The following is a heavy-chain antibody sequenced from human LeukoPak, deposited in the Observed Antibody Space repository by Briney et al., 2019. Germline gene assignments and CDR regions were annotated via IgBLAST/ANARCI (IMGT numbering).Heavy chain of an antibody. V-gene: IGHV4-59*12. CDR2: VHYSGAT. CDR3: ARDPVTMVRGAKGVD. Sequence: TSETLSLTCTVSGDSISGYFWSWIRQTPGKGLEWIGYVHYSGATNYNPSLKSRVTMSVDTSKDQFSLKLSSVTAADTAVYYCARDPVTMVRGAKGVDWGQGTLVTVSS. J-gene: IGHJ4*02. CDR1: GDSISGYF. D-gene: IGHD3-10*01.